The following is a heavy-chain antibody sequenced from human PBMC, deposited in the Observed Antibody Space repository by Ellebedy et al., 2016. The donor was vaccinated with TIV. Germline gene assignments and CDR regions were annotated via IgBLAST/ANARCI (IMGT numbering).Heavy chain of an antibody. V-gene: IGHV3-7*01. D-gene: IGHD2-21*01. CDR2: IKQDGSKK. J-gene: IGHJ4*02. CDR1: GFTFNSYW. CDR3: AREVGGGGAY. Sequence: GGSLRLXXAASGFTFNSYWMSWVRQAPGKGLEWVASIKQDGSKKNYVDSVKGRFTISRDNAKNSAYLQLNSLRVEDTAVYYCAREVGGGGAYWGQGTLVTVSS.